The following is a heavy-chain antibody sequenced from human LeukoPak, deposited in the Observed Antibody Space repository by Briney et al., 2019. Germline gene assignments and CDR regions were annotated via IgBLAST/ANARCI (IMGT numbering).Heavy chain of an antibody. J-gene: IGHJ3*02. Sequence: GGSLRLSCSASGFTFSSYAMHWVRQAPGKGLESVSAISSNGGSTYYADSVKGRFIISRDNSKNTLYLQMSSLRAEDTAVYYCVKEGFRGVDSIRGIVVVVNAFDIWGQGTMVTVSS. CDR2: ISSNGGST. D-gene: IGHD3-22*01. V-gene: IGHV3-64D*09. CDR1: GFTFSSYA. CDR3: VKEGFRGVDSIRGIVVVVNAFDI.